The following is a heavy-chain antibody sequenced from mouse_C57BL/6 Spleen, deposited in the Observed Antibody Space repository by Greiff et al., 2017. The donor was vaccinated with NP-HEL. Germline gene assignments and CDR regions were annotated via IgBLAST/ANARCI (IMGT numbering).Heavy chain of an antibody. CDR3: ARPYYSNSYYYAMDY. J-gene: IGHJ4*01. D-gene: IGHD2-5*01. V-gene: IGHV1-62-2*01. CDR1: GYTFTEYT. CDR2: FYPGSGSI. Sequence: QVQLKQSGAELVKPGASVKLSCKASGYTFTEYTIHWVKQRSGQGLEWIGWFYPGSGSILYNEQFKDNATLTADKTSSTVYMELSRLTSEDSAVYFCARPYYSNSYYYAMDYWGQGTSVTVSS.